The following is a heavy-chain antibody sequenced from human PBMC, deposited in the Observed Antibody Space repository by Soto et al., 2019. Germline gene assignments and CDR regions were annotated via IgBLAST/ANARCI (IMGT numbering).Heavy chain of an antibody. CDR1: GFSLTTSGVG. Sequence: QITLNESGPTVVRPTETLTLTCRFSGFSLTTSGVGVGWIRQSPGKSPEWLALIYWDDDKRYSASLKSRLTITKDTSNNQVVLTVSDLDPTDTATYYCAHRVLRTVFGLVTTTAIYFDFWGQGTTVAVSS. J-gene: IGHJ4*02. V-gene: IGHV2-5*02. CDR3: AHRVLRTVFGLVTTTAIYFDF. D-gene: IGHD3-3*01. CDR2: IYWDDDK.